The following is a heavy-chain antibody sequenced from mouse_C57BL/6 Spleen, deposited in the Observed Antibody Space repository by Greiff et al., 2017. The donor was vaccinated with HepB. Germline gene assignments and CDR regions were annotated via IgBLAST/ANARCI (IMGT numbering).Heavy chain of an antibody. CDR3: ARRSRDGYYYFDY. D-gene: IGHD2-3*01. V-gene: IGHV1-52*01. CDR2: IDPSDSET. J-gene: IGHJ2*01. CDR1: GYTFTSYW. Sequence: VQLQQSGAELVRPGSSVKLSCKASGYTFTSYWMHWVKQRPIQGLEWIGNIDPSDSETHYNQKFKDKATLTVDKSSSTAYMQLSSLTSEDSAVYYCARRSRDGYYYFDYWGQGTTLTVSS.